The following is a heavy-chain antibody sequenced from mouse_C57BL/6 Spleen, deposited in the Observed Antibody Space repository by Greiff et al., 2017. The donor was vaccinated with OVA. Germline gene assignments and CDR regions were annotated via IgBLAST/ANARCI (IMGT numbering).Heavy chain of an antibody. CDR2: INPSSGYT. CDR1: GYTFTSYT. CDR3: AREGAYYSKGAWFAY. Sequence: VQLQESGAELARPGASVKMSCKASGYTFTSYTMHWVKQRPGQGLEWIGYINPSSGYTKYNQKFKDKATLTADKSSSTAYMQLSSLTSEDSAVYYCAREGAYYSKGAWFAYWGQGTLVTVSA. J-gene: IGHJ3*01. V-gene: IGHV1-4*01. D-gene: IGHD2-5*01.